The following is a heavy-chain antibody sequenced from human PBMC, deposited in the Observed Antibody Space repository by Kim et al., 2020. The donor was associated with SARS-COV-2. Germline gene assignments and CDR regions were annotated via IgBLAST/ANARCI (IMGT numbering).Heavy chain of an antibody. V-gene: IGHV3-7*01. Sequence: VGSEKQYVDSVKGRFTISRDNTKKSLFLQMTSLRAEETAVYYCMRDFLGYWGQGTLVTVSS. CDR2: VGSEK. J-gene: IGHJ4*02. CDR3: MRDFLGY.